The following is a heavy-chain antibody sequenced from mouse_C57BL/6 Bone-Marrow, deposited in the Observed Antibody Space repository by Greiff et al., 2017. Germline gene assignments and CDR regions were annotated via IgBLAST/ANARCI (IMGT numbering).Heavy chain of an antibody. CDR3: TREGYYDDGAVDY. CDR2: IDPETGGT. Sequence: QVQLQQSGAELVRPGASVTLSCKASGYTFTDYEMHWVKQTPVQGLEWIGAIDPETGGTAYNQKFKGKATLTAAKSSSTAYMELRSLTSEDSAVYYCTREGYYDDGAVDYWGQGTTLTVSS. CDR1: GYTFTDYE. D-gene: IGHD2-4*01. V-gene: IGHV1-15*01. J-gene: IGHJ2*01.